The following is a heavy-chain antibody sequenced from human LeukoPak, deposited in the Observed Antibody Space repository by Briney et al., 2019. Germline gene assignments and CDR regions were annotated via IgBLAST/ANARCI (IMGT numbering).Heavy chain of an antibody. V-gene: IGHV4-59*01. Sequence: SETLSLTCTVSGSSISSYYWSWIRQPPGEGLEWIGYIYYTGSTNYHPSLKSRVTISVDTSKNQFSLKLSSVTAADTAVYYCARNLGITGTKYYFDYWGQGTLVTVSS. J-gene: IGHJ4*02. D-gene: IGHD1-20*01. CDR1: GSSISSYY. CDR2: IYYTGST. CDR3: ARNLGITGTKYYFDY.